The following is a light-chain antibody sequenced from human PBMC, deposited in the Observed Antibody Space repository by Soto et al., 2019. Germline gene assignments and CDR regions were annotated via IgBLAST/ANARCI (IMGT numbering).Light chain of an antibody. CDR2: VVS. CDR1: SNDVGGYNY. CDR3: CSYTSTNSRV. Sequence: QSALTQPASMSGSPGQSITISCTGTSNDVGGYNYVSWYQQHPGKAPKLMIFVVSNRPSGVSNRFSGSKSGNTASLTISGLQAEDDAYYYCCSYTSTNSRVFGGGTKLTVL. V-gene: IGLV2-14*01. J-gene: IGLJ3*02.